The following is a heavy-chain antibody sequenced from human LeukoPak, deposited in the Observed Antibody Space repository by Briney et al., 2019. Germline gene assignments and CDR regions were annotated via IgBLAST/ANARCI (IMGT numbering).Heavy chain of an antibody. J-gene: IGHJ2*01. D-gene: IGHD2-15*01. Sequence: SETLSLTCTVSGGSISSYYWSWIRQPPGKGLEWIGEINHRGSTNYNPSLKSRVTISVDTSKNQFSLKLSSVTAADTAVYYCARRYCSGSSCSDWYFDLWGRGTLVTVSS. CDR3: ARRYCSGSSCSDWYFDL. CDR1: GGSISSYY. CDR2: INHRGST. V-gene: IGHV4-34*01.